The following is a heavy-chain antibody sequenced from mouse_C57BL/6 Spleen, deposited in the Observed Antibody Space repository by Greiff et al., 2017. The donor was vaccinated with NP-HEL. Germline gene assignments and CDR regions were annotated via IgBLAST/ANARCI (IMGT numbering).Heavy chain of an antibody. CDR2: ISYDGSN. J-gene: IGHJ1*03. CDR3: ARESWDYYGSSYWYFDV. D-gene: IGHD1-1*01. Sequence: EVQLQESGPGLVKPSQSLSLTCSVTGYSITSGYYWNWIRQFPGNKLEWMGYISYDGSNNYNPSLKNRISITRDTSTNQFFLKLNSVTTEDTATYYCARESWDYYGSSYWYFDVWGTGTTVTVSS. CDR1: GYSITSGYY. V-gene: IGHV3-6*01.